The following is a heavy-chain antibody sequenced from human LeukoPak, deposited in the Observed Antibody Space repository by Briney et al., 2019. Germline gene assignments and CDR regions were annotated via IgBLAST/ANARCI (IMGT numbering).Heavy chain of an antibody. CDR3: TIVLRPYRGSGYRNWFDP. V-gene: IGHV3-15*01. D-gene: IGHD3-22*01. J-gene: IGHJ5*02. Sequence: SGGSLGLSCAASGFTFSNAWMAWVRQVPGKGLEWLGRIKSKTDGETADYAAPVRGRFFISRDDRKDTLYVEINSLKTEDTGIYYCTIVLRPYRGSGYRNWFDPWGRGTLVTVSS. CDR2: IKSKTDGETA. CDR1: GFTFSNAW.